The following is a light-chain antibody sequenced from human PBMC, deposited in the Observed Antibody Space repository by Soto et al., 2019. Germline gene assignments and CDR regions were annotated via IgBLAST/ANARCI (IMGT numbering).Light chain of an antibody. CDR1: QSVSSN. V-gene: IGKV3-15*01. CDR2: GAS. J-gene: IGKJ2*01. Sequence: EIVMTQSPATLSVSPGERATLSCRASQSVSSNLAWYQQKPGQAPRLLIYGASTRATGIPARFSGSGSGTEFTLTISSLQSEDVAVYYCQQYNNWPLYTFGQGTKPEIK. CDR3: QQYNNWPLYT.